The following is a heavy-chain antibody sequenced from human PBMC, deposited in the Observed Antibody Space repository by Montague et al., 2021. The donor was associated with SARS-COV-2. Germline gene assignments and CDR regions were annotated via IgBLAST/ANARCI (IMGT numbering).Heavy chain of an antibody. Sequence: SETLSLTCTVSGGSISSSSYYWGWIRQPPGKGLEWIGSIYFSGSSYYNPSLKSRVSISVDTSKNQFSLRLSSVTSADTAVYYCARHRRGGLVVADPNWFDPWGQGTLVTVSS. CDR3: ARHRRGGLVVADPNWFDP. J-gene: IGHJ5*02. V-gene: IGHV4-39*01. D-gene: IGHD2-15*01. CDR1: GGSISSSSYY. CDR2: IYFSGSS.